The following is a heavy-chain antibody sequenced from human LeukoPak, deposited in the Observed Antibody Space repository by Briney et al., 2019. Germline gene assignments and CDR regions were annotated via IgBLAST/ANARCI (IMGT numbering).Heavy chain of an antibody. Sequence: SETLSLTCTVSGGSISSGGYYWSWIRQHPGKGLEWIGYIYYSGSTYYNPSLKSRVTISVDRSKNQFSLKLSSVTAADTAVYYCARRASPYYDSSGGFDYWGQGTLVTVSS. J-gene: IGHJ4*02. CDR1: GGSISSGGYY. CDR2: IYYSGST. D-gene: IGHD3-22*01. CDR3: ARRASPYYDSSGGFDY. V-gene: IGHV4-31*03.